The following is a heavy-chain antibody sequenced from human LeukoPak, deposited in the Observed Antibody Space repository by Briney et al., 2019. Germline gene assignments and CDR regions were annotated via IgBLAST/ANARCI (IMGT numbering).Heavy chain of an antibody. Sequence: GASVKVSCKASGYTFTSYYIHWVRQAPGQGLEWMGIINPSGGSTSYAQKFQGRVTMTRDTSTSTVYMELSSLRSEDTAVYYCAAGSSGWYIDYWGQGTLVTVSS. CDR1: GYTFTSYY. D-gene: IGHD6-19*01. CDR2: INPSGGST. V-gene: IGHV1-46*01. CDR3: AAGSSGWYIDY. J-gene: IGHJ4*02.